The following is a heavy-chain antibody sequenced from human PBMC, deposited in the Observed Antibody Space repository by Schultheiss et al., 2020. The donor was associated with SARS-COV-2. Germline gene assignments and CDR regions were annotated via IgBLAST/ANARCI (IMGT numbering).Heavy chain of an antibody. CDR3: ARVTDEQLWSIYYYYGMDV. CDR2: ISSSSSYI. Sequence: GGSLRLSCAASGFTFSSYAMSWVRQAPGKGLEWVSSISSSSSYIYYADSVKGRFTISRDNSKNTLCLQMNSLRAEDTAVYYCARVTDEQLWSIYYYYGMDVWGQGTTVTVSS. V-gene: IGHV3-21*01. D-gene: IGHD5-18*01. J-gene: IGHJ6*02. CDR1: GFTFSSYA.